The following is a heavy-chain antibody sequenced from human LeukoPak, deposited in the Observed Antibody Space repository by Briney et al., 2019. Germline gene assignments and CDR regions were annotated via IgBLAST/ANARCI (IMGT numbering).Heavy chain of an antibody. J-gene: IGHJ4*02. CDR1: GGSISSYY. CDR3: ASLCSGWYGGVD. Sequence: SETLSLTCTVSGGSISSYYWSWIRQPPGKGLEWIGYIYYSGSANYNPSLKSRVTISVDTSKNQFSLKLSSVTAADTAVYYCASLCSGWYGGVDWGQGTLVTVSS. CDR2: IYYSGSA. V-gene: IGHV4-59*01. D-gene: IGHD6-19*01.